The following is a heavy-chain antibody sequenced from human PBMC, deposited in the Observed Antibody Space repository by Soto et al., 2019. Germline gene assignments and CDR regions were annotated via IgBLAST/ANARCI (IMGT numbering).Heavy chain of an antibody. Sequence: SETLSLTCTVSGGSISSYYWSWIRQPPGKGLEWIGYIYYSGSTNYNPSLKSRVTISVDTSKNQFSLKLSSVTAADTAVYYCARGSQYCSGGSCYHVWEYYYYMDVWGKGTTVTVSS. J-gene: IGHJ6*03. V-gene: IGHV4-59*01. CDR2: IYYSGST. CDR1: GGSISSYY. CDR3: ARGSQYCSGGSCYHVWEYYYYMDV. D-gene: IGHD2-15*01.